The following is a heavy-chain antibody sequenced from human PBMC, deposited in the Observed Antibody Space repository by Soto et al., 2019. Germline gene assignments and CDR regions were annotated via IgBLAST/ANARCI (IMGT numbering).Heavy chain of an antibody. Sequence: EVQLLESGGGLVQPGGSLRLSCAASGFTFSSYAMHWVRQAPGKGLEWVSAISGSGDSTYYADSVKGRFTVSRDTSKNTLYLQMNSLRAEDTAVYYCARRGSGSYYDYWGQGTLVTVSS. J-gene: IGHJ4*02. D-gene: IGHD1-26*01. CDR3: ARRGSGSYYDY. CDR2: ISGSGDST. CDR1: GFTFSSYA. V-gene: IGHV3-23*01.